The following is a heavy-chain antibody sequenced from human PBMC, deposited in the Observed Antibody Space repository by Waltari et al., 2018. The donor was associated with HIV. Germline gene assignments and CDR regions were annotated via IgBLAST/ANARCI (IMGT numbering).Heavy chain of an antibody. D-gene: IGHD2-2*01. CDR3: VRDDPGYEPIDY. CDR1: GFTFSRYT. J-gene: IGHJ4*02. CDR2: ISRDNRES. Sequence: VRLMESGGGLVEPGGSLTISCAASGFTFSRYTMNWIRHIPGKGLEWLASISRDNRESYYIDSIKCRFTISRDNAANSVFLHMDRLRVDDTAQYFCVRDDPGYEPIDYWGRGTRVTVSS. V-gene: IGHV3-21*02.